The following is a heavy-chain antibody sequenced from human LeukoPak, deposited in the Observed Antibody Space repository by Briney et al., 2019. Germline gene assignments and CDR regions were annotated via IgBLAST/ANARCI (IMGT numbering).Heavy chain of an antibody. CDR3: ARRVVNNRNWYFNL. J-gene: IGHJ2*01. D-gene: IGHD4-23*01. V-gene: IGHV5-51*01. CDR2: LYPADSDT. Sequence: GESLKISCKGSGYSFTNYWIGWGRQMPGERLEWMGILYPADSDTRYSPSFQGQVTISADKSINTAYLQWSSLKASDTAMYYCARRVVNNRNWYFNLWGRGTLVTVSS. CDR1: GYSFTNYW.